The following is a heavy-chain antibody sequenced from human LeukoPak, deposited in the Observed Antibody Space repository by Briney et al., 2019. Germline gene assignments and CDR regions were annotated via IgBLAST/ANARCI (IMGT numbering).Heavy chain of an antibody. D-gene: IGHD4-17*01. Sequence: ASVKVSCKASGYTFTGYYMHWVRQAPGQGLEWMGWINPNSGGTSYAQKFQGRVTMTRDTSTSTVYMELSSLRSEDTAVYYCARVLSGDYHRGDYRYFDLWGRGTLVTVSS. CDR3: ARVLSGDYHRGDYRYFDL. CDR1: GYTFTGYY. CDR2: INPNSGGT. V-gene: IGHV1-2*02. J-gene: IGHJ2*01.